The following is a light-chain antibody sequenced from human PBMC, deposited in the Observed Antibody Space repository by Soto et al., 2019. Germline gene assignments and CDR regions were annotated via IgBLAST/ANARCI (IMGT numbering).Light chain of an antibody. V-gene: IGKV3D-20*02. CDR3: QQCKDWPLT. CDR1: QSVSSSS. J-gene: IGKJ4*01. Sequence: IVLPQSPCTLSLSPGQRSTLSCMSSQSVSSSSVAWYRQRPGQAPRLLIYAVSSRAIDTPDRFSGSGSGTDFTLTISRLEPEDFAVYYCQQCKDWPLTFGGGTMVDVK. CDR2: AVS.